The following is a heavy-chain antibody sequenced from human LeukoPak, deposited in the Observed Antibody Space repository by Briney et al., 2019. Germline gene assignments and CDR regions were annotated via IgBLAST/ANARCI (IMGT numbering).Heavy chain of an antibody. J-gene: IGHJ4*02. CDR2: IWNDGSEK. CDR3: ARDVSSGYLGFDY. CDR1: GFTLSSYG. V-gene: IGHV3-33*01. D-gene: IGHD3-22*01. Sequence: SGGSLRLSCAASGFTLSSYGMQWVRQAPGKGLEWVAAIWNDGSEKYYADSVKGGFTISRDNSKNPLYLQMNSLRAEDTAVYYCARDVSSGYLGFDYWGQGTLVTVSS.